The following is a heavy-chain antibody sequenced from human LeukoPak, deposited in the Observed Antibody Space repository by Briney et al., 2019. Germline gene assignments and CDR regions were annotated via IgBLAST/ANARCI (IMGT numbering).Heavy chain of an antibody. J-gene: IGHJ6*02. V-gene: IGHV4-59*08. Sequence: PSETLSLTCTVSGGSISSYYWSWIRQLPGKGLEWIGYIYYSGSTNYNPSLKSRVTISVDTSKNQFSLKLSSVTAADTAVYYCASHPLRGGYYYGMDVWGQGTTVTVSS. D-gene: IGHD3-10*01. CDR2: IYYSGST. CDR3: ASHPLRGGYYYGMDV. CDR1: GGSISSYY.